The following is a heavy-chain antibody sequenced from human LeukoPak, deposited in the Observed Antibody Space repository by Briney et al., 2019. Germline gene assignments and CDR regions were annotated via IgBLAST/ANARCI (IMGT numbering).Heavy chain of an antibody. Sequence: PSETLSLTCTVSGGSISSSSYYWSWIRQPAGKGLEWIGRIYTSGSTNYNPSLKSRVTMSVDTSKNQFSLKLSSVTAADTAVYYCARGNCSSTSCYRGYYYYYMDVWGKGTTVTVSS. CDR3: ARGNCSSTSCYRGYYYYYMDV. V-gene: IGHV4-61*02. D-gene: IGHD2-2*01. CDR1: GGSISSSSYY. CDR2: IYTSGST. J-gene: IGHJ6*03.